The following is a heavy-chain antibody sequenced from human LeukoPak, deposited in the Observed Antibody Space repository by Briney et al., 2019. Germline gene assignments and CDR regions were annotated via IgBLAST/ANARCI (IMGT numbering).Heavy chain of an antibody. V-gene: IGHV3-30*02. CDR1: GFTFSSFP. J-gene: IGHJ4*02. CDR3: AKGRSYYFDY. CDR2: IRFDGSNK. Sequence: PGGSLRLSCVASGFTFSSFPLSWVRQAPGKGLEWVAFIRFDGSNKYYADSVKGRFTISRDNSKNTLYLQMNSLRAEDTAVYYCAKGRSYYFDYWGQGTLVTVSS. D-gene: IGHD3-16*01.